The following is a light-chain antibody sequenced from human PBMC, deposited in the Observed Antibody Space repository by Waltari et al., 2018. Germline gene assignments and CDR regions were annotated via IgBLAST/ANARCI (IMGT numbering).Light chain of an antibody. CDR2: RNN. CDR3: AAWDDSLSGFYV. V-gene: IGLV1-47*01. CDR1: SSNIGSNY. J-gene: IGLJ1*01. Sequence: QSVLTQPPSASGTPGQRVTIPCSGSSSNIGSNYVYWYQQRPGTAPNLLIYRNNQRPSGVPDLFSGSKSGTSASLAISGLRSEDEADYYCAAWDDSLSGFYVFGTGTKVTVL.